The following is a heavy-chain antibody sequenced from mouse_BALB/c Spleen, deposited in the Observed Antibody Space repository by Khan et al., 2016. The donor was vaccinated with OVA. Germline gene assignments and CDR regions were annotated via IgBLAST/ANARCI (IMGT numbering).Heavy chain of an antibody. CDR1: GFSLTDYS. CDR2: IWSGGST. D-gene: IGHD2-4*01. Sequence: QVQLKESGPGLVQPSQSLSITCTVSGFSLTDYSVHWVRQSPGKGLEWLGVIWSGGSTDYNAAFIYRLSISQENSKSHVFFKMNSLQANDKAIHYWARRGYDYGRGAWFAYWGQGTLVTVSA. J-gene: IGHJ3*01. V-gene: IGHV2-2*02. CDR3: ARRGYDYGRGAWFAY.